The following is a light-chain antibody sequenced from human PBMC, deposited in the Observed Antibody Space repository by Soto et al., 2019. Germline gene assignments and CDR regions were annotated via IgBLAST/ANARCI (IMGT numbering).Light chain of an antibody. V-gene: IGKV3-20*01. CDR2: GAS. Sequence: EIVLTQSPGTLSLSPGERATLSCRASQSVSSSYLAWYQQKPGQAPRLLIYGASSRATGIPDRFSGSGSGTDFTLTIRRLQPEDFAVYSCQQYGNSPPTFGQGTKVDIK. J-gene: IGKJ2*01. CDR3: QQYGNSPPT. CDR1: QSVSSSY.